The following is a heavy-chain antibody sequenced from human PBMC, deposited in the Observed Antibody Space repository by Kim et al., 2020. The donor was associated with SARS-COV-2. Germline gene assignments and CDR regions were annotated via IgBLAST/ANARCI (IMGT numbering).Heavy chain of an antibody. Sequence: SETLSLTCTVSGGSISSYYWSWIRQPPGKGLEWIGYIYYSGSTNYNPSLKSRVTISVDTSKNQFSLKLSSVTAADTAVYYCARGEYSSSWYPYWGQGTLVIVSS. CDR3: ARGEYSSSWYPY. V-gene: IGHV4-59*01. J-gene: IGHJ4*02. D-gene: IGHD6-13*01. CDR1: GGSISSYY. CDR2: IYYSGST.